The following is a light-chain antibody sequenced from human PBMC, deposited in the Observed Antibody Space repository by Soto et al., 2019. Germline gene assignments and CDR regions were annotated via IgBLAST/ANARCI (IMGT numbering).Light chain of an antibody. CDR1: QSISSNY. V-gene: IGKV3-20*01. CDR2: DAS. J-gene: IGKJ1*01. Sequence: EIVLTQSPGTLSLSPGERATLSCRASQSISSNYLAWYQQTPGQAPRLLIYDASSRAAGIPDRFSGSGSGTDFTLTISRLEPEDFGVYYCQQYAGSPRPFGQGTKVEVK. CDR3: QQYAGSPRP.